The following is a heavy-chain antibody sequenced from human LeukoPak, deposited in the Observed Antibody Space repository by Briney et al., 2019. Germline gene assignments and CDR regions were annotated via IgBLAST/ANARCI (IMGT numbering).Heavy chain of an antibody. V-gene: IGHV4-39*07. CDR2: IYYTGNT. Sequence: SETLSLTCSVSGDSITGYYGGWIRQPPGKGLEWISNIYYTGNTYYNSSLKSRVTISLDTSKNQFSLKLNSVTAADTAVYYCAKSNGYGLIDIWGQGTMVTV. CDR1: GDSITGYY. CDR3: AKSNGYGLIDI. J-gene: IGHJ3*02. D-gene: IGHD3-22*01.